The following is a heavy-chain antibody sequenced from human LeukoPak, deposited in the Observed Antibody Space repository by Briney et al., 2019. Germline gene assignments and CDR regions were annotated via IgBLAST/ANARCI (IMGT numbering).Heavy chain of an antibody. D-gene: IGHD4-17*01. J-gene: IGHJ4*02. CDR1: GFTFSSYA. V-gene: IGHV3-64*01. CDR3: ARGHGDYAFDY. CDR2: ISSNGGST. Sequence: GESLKISCAASGFTFSSYAMHWVRQAPGKGLEYVSAISSNGGSTYYANSVKGRFTISRDNSKNTLYLQMGSLRAEDMAVYYCARGHGDYAFDYWGQGTLVTVSS.